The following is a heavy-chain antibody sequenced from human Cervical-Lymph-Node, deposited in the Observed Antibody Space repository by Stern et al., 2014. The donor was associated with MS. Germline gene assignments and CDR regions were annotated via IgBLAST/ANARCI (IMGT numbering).Heavy chain of an antibody. CDR3: ARNGGNYAFDY. Sequence: QVQLQESGPGLVKPSGTLSLTCAVSGGSISSGYWWSWVRQPPGKGLERIGEIYHSGSTNYNPSLKIRVTISVDTSKNHFSLKMNSVNAADTAVYYCARNGGNYAFDYWGQGTLVAVSS. CDR2: IYHSGST. CDR1: GGSISSGYW. J-gene: IGHJ4*02. V-gene: IGHV4-4*02. D-gene: IGHD4-23*01.